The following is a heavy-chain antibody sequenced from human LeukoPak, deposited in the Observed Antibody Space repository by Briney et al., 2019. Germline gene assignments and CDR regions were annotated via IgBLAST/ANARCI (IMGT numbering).Heavy chain of an antibody. D-gene: IGHD3-3*01. V-gene: IGHV1-69*06. CDR1: GGTFSSYA. J-gene: IGHJ6*03. CDR2: IIPIFGTA. Sequence: SVKVSCKASGGTFSSYAISWVRQAPGQGLEWMGGIIPIFGTANYAQNFQGRVTMTEDTSSDTAYMELSSLRSEDTAVYYCATGLRFLDYYYMDVWGKGTTITVSS. CDR3: ATGLRFLDYYYMDV.